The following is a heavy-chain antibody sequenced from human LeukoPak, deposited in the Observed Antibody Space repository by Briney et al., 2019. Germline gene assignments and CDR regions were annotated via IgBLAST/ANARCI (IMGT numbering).Heavy chain of an antibody. V-gene: IGHV3-9*01. J-gene: IGHJ6*02. Sequence: GGSLRLSCAASGFTFDDYAMHWVRQAPGKGLEWVSGISWNSGSIGYADSVKGRFTISRDNAKNSLYLQMNSLRAEDTALYYCAKDIGPGGSRSNYYYYYYGMDVWGQGTTVTASS. CDR3: AKDIGPGGSRSNYYYYYYGMDV. CDR1: GFTFDDYA. CDR2: ISWNSGSI. D-gene: IGHD2-2*01.